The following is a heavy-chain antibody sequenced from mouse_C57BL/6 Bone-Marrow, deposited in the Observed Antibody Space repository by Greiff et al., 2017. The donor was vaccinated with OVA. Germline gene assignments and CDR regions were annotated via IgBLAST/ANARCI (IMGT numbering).Heavy chain of an antibody. CDR1: GISITTGNYR. V-gene: IGHV3-5*01. J-gene: IGHJ1*03. D-gene: IGHD1-1*01. Sequence: ESGPGLVKPSQTVFLTCTVTGISITTGNYRWSWIRQFPGNKLEWIGYIYYSGTITYNPSLTSRTTITRDTPKNQFFLEMNSLTAEDTATYYCARDGYYGSSYGYFDVWGTGTTVTVSS. CDR2: IYYSGTI. CDR3: ARDGYYGSSYGYFDV.